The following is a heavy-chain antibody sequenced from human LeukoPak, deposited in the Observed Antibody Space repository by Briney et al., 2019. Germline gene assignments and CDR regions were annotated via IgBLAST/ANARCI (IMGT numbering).Heavy chain of an antibody. CDR3: ARDCSSTSCFRSYVDY. CDR2: IIPILGIA. V-gene: IGHV1-69*04. D-gene: IGHD2-2*01. Sequence: SVKVSCKASGGTFSSYAISWVRQAPGQGLEWMGRIIPILGIANYAQKFQGRVTVTADKSTSTAYMELSSLRSEDTAVYYCARDCSSTSCFRSYVDYWGQGTLVTVSS. J-gene: IGHJ4*02. CDR1: GGTFSSYA.